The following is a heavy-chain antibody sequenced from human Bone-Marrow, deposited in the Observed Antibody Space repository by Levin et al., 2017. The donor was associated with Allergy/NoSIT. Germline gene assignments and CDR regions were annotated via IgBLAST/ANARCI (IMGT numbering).Heavy chain of an antibody. Sequence: QPGGSLRLSCAASGFTFSSYWMHWVRQAPGKGLVWVSRINSDGSSTSYADSVKGRFTISRDNAKNTLYLQMNSLRAEDTAVYYCAREGYCSSTSCYKFDKLYYYGMDGWGQGTTVTVSS. D-gene: IGHD2-2*02. CDR3: AREGYCSSTSCYKFDKLYYYGMDG. V-gene: IGHV3-74*01. CDR1: GFTFSSYW. J-gene: IGHJ6*02. CDR2: INSDGSST.